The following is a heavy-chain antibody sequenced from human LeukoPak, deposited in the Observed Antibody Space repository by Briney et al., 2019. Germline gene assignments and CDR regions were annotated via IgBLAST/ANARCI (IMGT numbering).Heavy chain of an antibody. J-gene: IGHJ6*01. Sequence: GKSLRLSCAASGXTFSSYGMHWVRQAPGKGLEWVAVTWYDGRNNYYAASVKGRFTISRDDSKTTVYLLMNSLRAKDTAVYYCAREVAPLYFHYGMDVWGEGTTVTVSS. V-gene: IGHV3-33*01. CDR3: AREVAPLYFHYGMDV. CDR1: GXTFSSYG. CDR2: TWYDGRNN. D-gene: IGHD2-21*01.